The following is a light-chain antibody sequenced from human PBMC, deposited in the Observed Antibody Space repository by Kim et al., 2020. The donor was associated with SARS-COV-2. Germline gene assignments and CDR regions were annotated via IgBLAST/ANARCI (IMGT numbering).Light chain of an antibody. CDR2: DVN. CDR1: SSDVGGYNF. Sequence: HSVTLSCTGTSSDVGGYNFVSWHQQHPGKAPKLIIYDVNKRPSGVPNRFSGSKSGNTASLTVSGLQAEDEADYYCSSYAGTNNFYVFGTGTKVTVL. CDR3: SSYAGTNNFYV. V-gene: IGLV2-8*01. J-gene: IGLJ1*01.